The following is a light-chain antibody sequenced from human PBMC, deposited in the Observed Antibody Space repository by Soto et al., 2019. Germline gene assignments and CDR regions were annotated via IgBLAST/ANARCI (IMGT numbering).Light chain of an antibody. J-gene: IGKJ3*01. V-gene: IGKV3-20*01. CDR1: QSVRSSY. CDR2: GAS. Sequence: EIVLTQSPGTLSLSPGERATLACRASQSVRSSYLAWYQQKPGQAPRLLIYGASTRATGIPDGFSGSGSGTDFTLTISRLEPEDFAVYYCQQYGSSPRFSFGPGTKVVIK. CDR3: QQYGSSPRFS.